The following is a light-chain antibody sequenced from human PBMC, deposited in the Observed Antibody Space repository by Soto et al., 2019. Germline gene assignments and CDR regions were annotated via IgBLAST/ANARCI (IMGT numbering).Light chain of an antibody. CDR2: CAY. CDR3: QQYGSSSMYT. CDR1: QSVSSNY. J-gene: IGKJ2*01. Sequence: EIVLTQSPGTLSLSPGEIATLSCRASQSVSSNYLAWYQQKPGQAPRLLIYCAYYRATVIPDRFSGSGSGTDFTLTISRLELEDFGVYSCQQYGSSSMYTFGQGTKLEIK. V-gene: IGKV3-20*01.